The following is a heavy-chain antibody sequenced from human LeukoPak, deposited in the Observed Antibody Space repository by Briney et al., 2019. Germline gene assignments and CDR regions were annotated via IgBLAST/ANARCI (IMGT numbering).Heavy chain of an antibody. V-gene: IGHV3-48*04. J-gene: IGHJ6*02. CDR3: AIPPLSGTGSSRPLAGMDV. D-gene: IGHD3-10*01. CDR2: ISHTGSTM. Sequence: PGGSLRLSCAAPGFSFSSYSLNWVRQAPGKGLEWVSYISHTGSTMSYADSVKGRFTVSRDNARNSLYLQMNSLRAEDTAVYYCAIPPLSGTGSSRPLAGMDVWGQGTTVTVSS. CDR1: GFSFSSYS.